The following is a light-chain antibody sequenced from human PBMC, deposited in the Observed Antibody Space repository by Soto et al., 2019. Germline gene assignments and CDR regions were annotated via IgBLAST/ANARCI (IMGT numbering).Light chain of an antibody. J-gene: IGLJ1*01. Sequence: GVSNRFSGSKSGDTASLTISGLHADDEADYYCNSYTRINTLPVFGTGTKVTVL. V-gene: IGLV2-14*01. CDR3: NSYTRINTLPV.